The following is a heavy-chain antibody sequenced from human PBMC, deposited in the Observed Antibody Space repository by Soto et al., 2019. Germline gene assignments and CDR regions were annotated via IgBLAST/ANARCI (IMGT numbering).Heavy chain of an antibody. CDR2: INPSGGST. CDR1: GYTFTSYY. V-gene: IGHV1-46*01. J-gene: IGHJ4*02. D-gene: IGHD3-10*01. CDR3: ARMSMVRGWSQKENKNFDY. Sequence: ASVKVSCKASGYTFTSYYMHWVRQAPGQGLEWMGIINPSGGSTSYAQKFQGRVTMTRDTSTSTVYMELSSLRSEDTAVYYCARMSMVRGWSQKENKNFDYWGQGTLVTVSS.